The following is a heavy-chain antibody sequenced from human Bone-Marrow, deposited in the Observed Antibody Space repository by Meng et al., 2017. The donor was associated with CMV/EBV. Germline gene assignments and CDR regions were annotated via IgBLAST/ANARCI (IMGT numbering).Heavy chain of an antibody. Sequence: SETLSLTCTVSGGSVSSGSYYWSWIRQPPGKGLEWIGYIYYSGSTNYNPSLKSRVTISVDTSKNQFSLKLSSVTAADTAVYYCARARRGDYSGCEYWGQGTLVNVSS. CDR3: ARARRGDYSGCEY. J-gene: IGHJ4*02. D-gene: IGHD4-17*01. V-gene: IGHV4-61*01. CDR1: GGSVSSGSYY. CDR2: IYYSGST.